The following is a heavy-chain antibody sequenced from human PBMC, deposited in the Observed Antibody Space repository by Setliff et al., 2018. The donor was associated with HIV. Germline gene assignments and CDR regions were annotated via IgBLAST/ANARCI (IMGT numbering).Heavy chain of an antibody. V-gene: IGHV3-30*02. CDR2: IAYDGSYK. CDR3: VRDKWASGFDF. D-gene: IGHD1-26*01. Sequence: PGGSLRLSCAASGFIFSHYAMHWVRQAPGKGLEWVALIAYDGSYKYYVDSVKGRFTISRDASKNTLYLQMNSLRPEDTAVYFCVRDKWASGFDFWGHGTLVTVSS. J-gene: IGHJ4*01. CDR1: GFIFSHYA.